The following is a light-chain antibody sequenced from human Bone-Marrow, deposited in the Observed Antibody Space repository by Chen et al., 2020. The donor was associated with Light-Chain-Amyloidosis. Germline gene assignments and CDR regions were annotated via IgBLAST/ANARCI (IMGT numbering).Light chain of an antibody. CDR1: QSVSIN. V-gene: IGKV3-15*01. CDR3: QQYNNWVT. Sequence: EIVMTQSPATLSVSPGERATLSCRASQSVSINLAWYQQKPGQAPRLLIYGASTRATGIPARFSGSGVGTECTLTISSLQSDDVAVYYCQQYNNWVTFGQGTKVEIK. J-gene: IGKJ1*01. CDR2: GAS.